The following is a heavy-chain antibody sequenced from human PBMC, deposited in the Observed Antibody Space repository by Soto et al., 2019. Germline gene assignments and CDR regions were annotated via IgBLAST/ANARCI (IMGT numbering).Heavy chain of an antibody. CDR2: ISGSGGTT. CDR1: GFTFENYA. J-gene: IGHJ6*02. Sequence: GGSLRLSCVASGFTFENYAMSWVRQAPGKGLEWVSAISGSGGTTYYSDSVKGRFTISRGNSKNTVYLQMNDLRVEDAAEYFCAKDSWAIFGVPAGEYYAMDVWGQGTTVTVSS. V-gene: IGHV3-23*01. CDR3: AKDSWAIFGVPAGEYYAMDV. D-gene: IGHD3-3*01.